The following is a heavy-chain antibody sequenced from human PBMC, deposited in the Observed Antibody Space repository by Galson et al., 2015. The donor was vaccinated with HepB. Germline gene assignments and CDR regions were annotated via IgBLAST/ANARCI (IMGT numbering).Heavy chain of an antibody. J-gene: IGHJ4*02. Sequence: SVKVSCKASGYTFTSYGISWVRQAPGQGLEWMGWISTYNGNTNYAQKFQGRVTMAADTSTSTAYMELRSLRSDDTAVYYCARDRPFYGSGSFDYWGQGTLVTVSS. V-gene: IGHV1-18*01. CDR1: GYTFTSYG. D-gene: IGHD3-10*01. CDR2: ISTYNGNT. CDR3: ARDRPFYGSGSFDY.